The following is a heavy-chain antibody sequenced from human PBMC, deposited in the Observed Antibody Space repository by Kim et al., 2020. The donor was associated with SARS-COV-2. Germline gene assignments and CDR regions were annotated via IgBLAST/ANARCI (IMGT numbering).Heavy chain of an antibody. D-gene: IGHD1-26*01. CDR1: GGTFSSYA. V-gene: IGHV1-69*04. Sequence: SVKVSCKASGGTFSSYAISWVRQAPGQGLEWMGRIIPILGIANYAQKFQGRVTITADKSTSTAYMELSSLRSEDTAVYYCARDQGRGEPVDYWGQGTLVTVSS. CDR3: ARDQGRGEPVDY. J-gene: IGHJ4*02. CDR2: IIPILGIA.